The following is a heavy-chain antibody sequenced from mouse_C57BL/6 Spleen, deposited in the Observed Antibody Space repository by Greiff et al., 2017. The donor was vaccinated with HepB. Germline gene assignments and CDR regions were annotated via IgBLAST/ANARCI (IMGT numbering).Heavy chain of an antibody. V-gene: IGHV1-50*01. Sequence: QVQLQQPGAELVKPGASVKLSCKASGYTFTSYWMQWVKQRPGQGLEWIGEIDPSDSYTNYNQKFKGKATLTVDTSSSTAYMQLSSLTSEDSAVYYCARSGTAQAFFDYWGQGTTLTVSS. CDR3: ARSGTAQAFFDY. D-gene: IGHD3-2*02. CDR1: GYTFTSYW. J-gene: IGHJ2*01. CDR2: IDPSDSYT.